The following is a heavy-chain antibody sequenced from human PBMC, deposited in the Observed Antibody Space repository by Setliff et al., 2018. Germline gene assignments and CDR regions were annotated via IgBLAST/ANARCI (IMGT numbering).Heavy chain of an antibody. Sequence: ASVKVSCKVSGYTLTELSMHWVRQAPGKGLEWMGGFDPEDGETIYAQKFQGRVTITRDTSASTAYMELSSLRSEDTAVYYCARDRQYCSSPTCYSSYFYYYGMDVWGQGTTVTVSS. J-gene: IGHJ6*02. CDR3: ARDRQYCSSPTCYSSYFYYYGMDV. V-gene: IGHV1-24*01. CDR1: GYTLTELS. CDR2: FDPEDGET. D-gene: IGHD2-2*02.